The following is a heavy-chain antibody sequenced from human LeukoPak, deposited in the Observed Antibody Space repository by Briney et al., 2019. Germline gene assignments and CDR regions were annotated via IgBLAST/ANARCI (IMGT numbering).Heavy chain of an antibody. D-gene: IGHD3-22*01. CDR3: ARGLNYYDSRGYYN. CDR1: GGSFSGYY. V-gene: IGHV4-34*01. Sequence: SETLSLTCAVYGGSFSGYYWSWIRQPPGKGLEWIEEINHSGSTNYNPSLKSRVTISVDTSKNQFSLKLSSVTAADTAVYYCARGLNYYDSRGYYNWGQGTLVTVSS. J-gene: IGHJ4*02. CDR2: INHSGST.